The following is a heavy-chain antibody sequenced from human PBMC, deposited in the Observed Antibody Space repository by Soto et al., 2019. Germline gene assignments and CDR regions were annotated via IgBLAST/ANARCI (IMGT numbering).Heavy chain of an antibody. CDR2: IYYTGST. CDR1: GGSVSSESHY. CDR3: ARGQYDFRSGSYYYAMEV. V-gene: IGHV4-61*01. D-gene: IGHD3-3*01. Sequence: SETLSLTCTVSGGSVSSESHYWSWIRQTPGKGLEWIGYIYYTGSTNYNPSLKGRVTMSLDTSRDQVSLSLRSVTRADPAVYFCARGQYDFRSGSYYYAMEVWGQGTKVTVSS. J-gene: IGHJ6*02.